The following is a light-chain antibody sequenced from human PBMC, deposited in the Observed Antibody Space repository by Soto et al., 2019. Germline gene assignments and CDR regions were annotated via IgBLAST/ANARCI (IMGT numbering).Light chain of an antibody. Sequence: QSVLTQPASVSGSPGQSITISCTGTSSDVGSYDLVSWYQQHPGEVPKLLIYEVTERPSGVSIRFSGSKSDYTASLTISGLQAEDEADYYCSSNAGRGVGVFGGGTKLTVL. CDR1: SSDVGSYDL. CDR3: SSNAGRGVGV. J-gene: IGLJ2*01. CDR2: EVT. V-gene: IGLV2-23*02.